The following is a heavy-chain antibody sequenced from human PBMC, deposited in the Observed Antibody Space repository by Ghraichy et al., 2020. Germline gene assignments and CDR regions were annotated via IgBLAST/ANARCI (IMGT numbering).Heavy chain of an antibody. CDR1: GFTFSSYW. V-gene: IGHV3-74*03. CDR3: AARSPNYLVAGSLMVDY. CDR2: INSDGSST. J-gene: IGHJ4*02. D-gene: IGHD6-19*01. Sequence: GGSLRLSCAASGFTFSSYWMHWVRQAPGKGLVWVSRINSDGSSTTYADSVKGRFTVSRDNAKNTLYLQMNSLRAEDTAVYYCAARSPNYLVAGSLMVDYWGQGTLVTVSS.